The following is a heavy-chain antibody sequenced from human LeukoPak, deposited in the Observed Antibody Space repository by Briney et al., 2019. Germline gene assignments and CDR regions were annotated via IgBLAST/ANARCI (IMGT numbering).Heavy chain of an antibody. J-gene: IGHJ6*02. CDR3: ARSANRVAAAGASSEYKNYGMDV. D-gene: IGHD6-13*01. CDR1: GYTFTGYY. Sequence: ASVKVSCKASGYTFTGYYMHWVRQAPGQGLEWMGWINPKSGGTNYAQKFQGRVTMTRDTSISTAYMELSRLRSDDTAIYYCARSANRVAAAGASSEYKNYGMDVWGQGTTVTVSS. CDR2: INPKSGGT. V-gene: IGHV1-2*02.